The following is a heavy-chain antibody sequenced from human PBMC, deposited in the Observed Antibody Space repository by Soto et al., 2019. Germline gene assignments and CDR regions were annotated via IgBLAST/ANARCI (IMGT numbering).Heavy chain of an antibody. CDR1: GFTFSSYA. CDR3: AKQIGSCRGGDCYFDF. Sequence: GGSLRLSCAASGFTFSSYAMSWVRRAPGKGLEWISAIGSSGGGDTYSADSVKGRFTISRDNSKNALYLQMDSLRADDTAVYYCAKQIGSCRGGDCYFDFWGQGALVTVSS. CDR2: IGSSGGGDT. V-gene: IGHV3-23*01. D-gene: IGHD2-15*01. J-gene: IGHJ4*02.